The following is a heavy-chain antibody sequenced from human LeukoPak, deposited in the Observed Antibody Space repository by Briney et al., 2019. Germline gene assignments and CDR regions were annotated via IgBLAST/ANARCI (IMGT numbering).Heavy chain of an antibody. CDR1: GFTFSNAW. CDR3: TTDRGYWSPDAFDI. V-gene: IGHV3-15*01. J-gene: IGHJ3*02. Sequence: GGSLRLSCAASGFTFSNAWMSWVRQAPGKGLEWVGRIKSKTDGGTTDYAAPVKGRFTISRDDSKNTLYLQMNSLKTEDTAVYYCTTDRGYWSPDAFDIWGQGTMVTVSS. CDR2: IKSKTDGGTT. D-gene: IGHD5-12*01.